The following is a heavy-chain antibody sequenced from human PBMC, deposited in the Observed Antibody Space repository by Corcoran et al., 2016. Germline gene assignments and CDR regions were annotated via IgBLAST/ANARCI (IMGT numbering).Heavy chain of an antibody. J-gene: IGHJ4*01. CDR2: IIPNSGGT. CDR3: ARDRSKGYRADYFDY. Sequence: QVQLVQSGAEVKKPGASVKVSCKASGYTFSGYYMSWVRQAPGQGLEWMGGIIPNSGGTNYAQKFQGWVTITRDKSTSTAYMELSRLRSEDTAVYYCARDRSKGYRADYFDYWGQGTMVTVSS. CDR1: GYTFSGYY. V-gene: IGHV1-2*04. D-gene: IGHD6-13*01.